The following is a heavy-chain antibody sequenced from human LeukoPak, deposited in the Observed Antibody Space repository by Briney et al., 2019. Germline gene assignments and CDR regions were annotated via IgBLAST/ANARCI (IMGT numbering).Heavy chain of an antibody. V-gene: IGHV3-30*04. D-gene: IGHD1-1*01. J-gene: IGHJ6*02. CDR3: ARARGTTGTTIYYYYGMDV. Sequence: GGSLRLSCAASGFTFSSYAMHWVRQAPGKGLEGVAVISYDGSNKYYADSVKGRFTISRDNSKNTLYLQMNSLRAEDTAVYYCARARGTTGTTIYYYYGMDVWGQGTTVTVSS. CDR1: GFTFSSYA. CDR2: ISYDGSNK.